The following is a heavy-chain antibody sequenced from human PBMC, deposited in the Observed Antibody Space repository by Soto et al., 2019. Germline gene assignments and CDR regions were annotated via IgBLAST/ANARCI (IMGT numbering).Heavy chain of an antibody. D-gene: IGHD3-10*01. CDR1: GYSFTSYW. CDR3: ATYDRGVIDF. V-gene: IGHV5-51*01. CDR2: IYPGDSDT. Sequence: GEFLKISCKGSGYSFTSYWIGWVRQMPGKGLEWMGIIYPGDSDTRYSPSFQGQVTTSADKSISTAYLQWSSLTAYDTALYYCATYDRGVIDFWGQGPLVTVSS. J-gene: IGHJ4*02.